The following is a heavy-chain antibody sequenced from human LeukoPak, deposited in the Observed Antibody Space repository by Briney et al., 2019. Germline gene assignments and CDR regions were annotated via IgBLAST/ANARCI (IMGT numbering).Heavy chain of an antibody. CDR1: GGTFSSYT. V-gene: IGHV1-69*04. CDR2: IIPILGIA. Sequence: SVKVSCKASGGTFSSYTISWVRQAPGQGLEWMGRIIPILGIANYAQKFQGRVTITADKSTSTAYMELSSLRSEDTAVYYCVRDDSSGSFDYWGQGTLVTVSS. J-gene: IGHJ4*02. D-gene: IGHD3-22*01. CDR3: VRDDSSGSFDY.